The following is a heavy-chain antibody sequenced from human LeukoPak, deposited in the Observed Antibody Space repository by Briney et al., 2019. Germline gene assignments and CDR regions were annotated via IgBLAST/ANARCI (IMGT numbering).Heavy chain of an antibody. J-gene: IGHJ4*02. Sequence: GGSLSLSCAASGFTFSDYYMSWIRQAPGEGLEWVSYISSSGSTIYYADSVKGRFTISRDNAKNSLYLQMNSLRAEDTAVYYCARDFDFWSGYPTKSDYWGQGTLVTVSS. D-gene: IGHD3-3*01. V-gene: IGHV3-11*04. CDR1: GFTFSDYY. CDR3: ARDFDFWSGYPTKSDY. CDR2: ISSSGSTI.